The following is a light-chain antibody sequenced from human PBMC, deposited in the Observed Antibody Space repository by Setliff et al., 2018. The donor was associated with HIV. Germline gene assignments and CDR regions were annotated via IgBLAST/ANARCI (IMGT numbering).Light chain of an antibody. Sequence: QSALAQPPSASGSPGQSVTISCTGTSSDVGVYNYVSWYQQHPGKAPKLMIYEVSKRPSGVPDRFSGSKSGNTASLTVSGLQAEDEADYYCSSYAGSSTYVFGTGTKVTVL. J-gene: IGLJ1*01. V-gene: IGLV2-8*01. CDR3: SSYAGSSTYV. CDR1: SSDVGVYNY. CDR2: EVS.